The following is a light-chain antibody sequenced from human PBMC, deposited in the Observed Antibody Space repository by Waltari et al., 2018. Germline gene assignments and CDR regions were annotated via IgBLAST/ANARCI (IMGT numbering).Light chain of an antibody. J-gene: IGLJ3*02. CDR2: EVS. Sequence: QSALTQPASVSGSPGQSITIPCTGTSSDVGGHNYVSWYQQYPGKAPKVIIYEVSNRPSGVSNLFSGSKSGNTASLTISGLQAEDEADYYCSSYSSSSPLWVFGGGTKLTVL. CDR3: SSYSSSSPLWV. CDR1: SSDVGGHNY. V-gene: IGLV2-14*01.